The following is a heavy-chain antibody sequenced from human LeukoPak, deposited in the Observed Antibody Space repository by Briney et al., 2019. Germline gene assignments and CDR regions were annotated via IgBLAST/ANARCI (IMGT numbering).Heavy chain of an antibody. CDR2: INHSGST. CDR1: GGSFSGYY. Sequence: SETLSLTCAVYGGSFSGYYWSWIRQPPGKGLEWIGEINHSGSTNYNPSLKSRGTISVDTSKNQFSLKLSSVTAADTALYYCARGFCADEICQVFTYWGQGTLVTVSS. V-gene: IGHV4-34*01. CDR3: ARGFCADEICQVFTY. J-gene: IGHJ4*02. D-gene: IGHD2-21*01.